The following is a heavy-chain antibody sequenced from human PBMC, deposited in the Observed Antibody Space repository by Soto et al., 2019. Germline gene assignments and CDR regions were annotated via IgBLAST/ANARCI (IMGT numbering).Heavy chain of an antibody. Sequence: GGSLRLSCAASGFTFSNAWMSWVRQAPGKGLEWVGRIKSKTDGGTTDYAAPVKGRFTISRDDSKNTLYLQMNSLKTEDTAVYYCTTDPQAKITGHDYGDYEYDAFDIWGQGTMVTVSS. CDR1: GFTFSNAW. V-gene: IGHV3-15*01. D-gene: IGHD4-17*01. CDR3: TTDPQAKITGHDYGDYEYDAFDI. CDR2: IKSKTDGGTT. J-gene: IGHJ3*02.